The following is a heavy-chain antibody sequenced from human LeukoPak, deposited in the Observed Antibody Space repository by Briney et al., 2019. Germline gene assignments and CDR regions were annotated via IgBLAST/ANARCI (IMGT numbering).Heavy chain of an antibody. J-gene: IGHJ6*02. CDR3: AKDGGGNPVSSYYYGMDV. D-gene: IGHD4-23*01. V-gene: IGHV3-43D*03. CDR1: GFTFDDYA. CDR2: ISWDGGST. Sequence: PGGSLRLSCAASGFTFDDYAMHWVRQAPGKGLEWVSLISWDGGSTYYADSVKGRFTISRDNSKNSLYLQMNSLRAEDTALYYCAKDGGGNPVSSYYYGMDVWGQGTTVTVSS.